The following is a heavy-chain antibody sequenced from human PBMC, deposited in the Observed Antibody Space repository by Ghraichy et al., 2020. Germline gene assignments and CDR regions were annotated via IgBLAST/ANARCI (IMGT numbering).Heavy chain of an antibody. D-gene: IGHD3-3*01. Sequence: GGSLRLSCAASGFTFSSYGMHWVRQAPGKGLEWVAVISYDGSNKYYADSVKGRFTISRDNSKNTLYLQMNSLRAEDTAVYYCANEGPTIFGVDPDDYWGQGTLVTVSS. CDR3: ANEGPTIFGVDPDDY. CDR1: GFTFSSYG. CDR2: ISYDGSNK. J-gene: IGHJ4*02. V-gene: IGHV3-30*18.